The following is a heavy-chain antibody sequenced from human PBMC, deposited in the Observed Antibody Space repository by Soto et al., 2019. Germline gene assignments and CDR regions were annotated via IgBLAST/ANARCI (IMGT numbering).Heavy chain of an antibody. CDR1: GYTFTSYA. D-gene: IGHD6-19*01. Sequence: QVQLVQSGAEEKKPGASVKVSCKASGYTFTSYAMHWVRQAPGQRLEWMGWINAGNGNTKYSQKFQGRVTITRDTSANTAYMELSSLRSEDTAVYYCAIGIAVAGSGDYWGQGTLVTVSS. V-gene: IGHV1-3*05. CDR2: INAGNGNT. CDR3: AIGIAVAGSGDY. J-gene: IGHJ4*02.